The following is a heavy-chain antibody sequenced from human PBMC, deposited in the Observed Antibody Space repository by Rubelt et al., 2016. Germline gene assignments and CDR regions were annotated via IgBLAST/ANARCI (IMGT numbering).Heavy chain of an antibody. J-gene: IGHJ6*02. CDR3: ARQSEYSSYNSPYYGMDV. D-gene: IGHD3-22*01. CDR1: GGSFSGYY. Sequence: QVQLQQWGAGLLKPSETLSLTCAVYGGSFSGYYWSWIRQPPGKGLEWIGSIYYSGRTYDNPSLKSRVTISVDTSKTQISLKLSSVTAADTAVYYCARQSEYSSYNSPYYGMDVWGQGTTVTVSS. CDR2: IYYSGRT. V-gene: IGHV4-34*01.